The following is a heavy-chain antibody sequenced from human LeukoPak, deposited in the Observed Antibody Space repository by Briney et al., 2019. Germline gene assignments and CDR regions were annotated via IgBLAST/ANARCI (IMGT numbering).Heavy chain of an antibody. CDR1: GFTFSSYS. CDR3: ARDFVVVVAATLTYYYYYMDV. V-gene: IGHV3-48*01. CDR2: ISSSSSTI. Sequence: GGSLRLSCAASGFTFSSYSMNWVRQAPGKGLEWVSYISSSSSTIYYADSVKGRFTISRDNAKNSLYLQMNSLRAEDTAVYYCARDFVVVVAATLTYYYYYMDVWGKGTTVTVSS. J-gene: IGHJ6*03. D-gene: IGHD2-15*01.